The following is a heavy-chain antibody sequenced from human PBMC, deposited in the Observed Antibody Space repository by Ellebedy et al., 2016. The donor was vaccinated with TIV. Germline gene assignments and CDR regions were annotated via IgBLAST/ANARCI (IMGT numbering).Heavy chain of an antibody. Sequence: MPSETLSLTCTVSGGSISSYYWSWIRQPAGKGLEWIGRIYSTGSTGGTNYSPSLKSRVTMSVDTPEKQFSLRLTSVTAADTAVYYCARARGQYLYGSGSYFTNWGQGEVVTVSS. V-gene: IGHV4-4*07. D-gene: IGHD3-10*01. CDR1: GGSISSYY. CDR3: ARARGQYLYGSGSYFTN. CDR2: IYSTGSTGGT. J-gene: IGHJ4*02.